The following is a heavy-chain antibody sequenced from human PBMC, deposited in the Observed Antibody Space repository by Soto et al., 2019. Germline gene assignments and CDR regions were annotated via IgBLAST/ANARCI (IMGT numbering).Heavy chain of an antibody. CDR1: GFTFSNAW. V-gene: IGHV3-15*07. Sequence: GGSLRLSCAASGFTFSNAWMNWVRQAPGKGLEWVGRIKSKTDGGIKDYAAPVKGRFTISRDHSKNSLYLQMNSLKTEDTAVYYCHSVLLWFGEPLDYWGQGTLVTVSS. J-gene: IGHJ4*02. CDR2: IKSKTDGGIK. D-gene: IGHD3-10*01. CDR3: HSVLLWFGEPLDY.